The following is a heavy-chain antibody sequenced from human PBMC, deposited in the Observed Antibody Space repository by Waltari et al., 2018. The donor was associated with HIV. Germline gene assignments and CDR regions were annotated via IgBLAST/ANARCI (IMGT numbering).Heavy chain of an antibody. CDR1: GFTFRSYG. CDR3: AREAGEDCSGGICSGGGMDV. J-gene: IGHJ6*02. D-gene: IGHD2-15*01. CDR2: IWFDGSER. Sequence: QVQLVESGGGVVQPGRSLRLSCAASGFTFRSYGMHWVRQAPGKGLEWVAIIWFDGSERHYADSVKGRFSISRDTSRNTVNLQMDSPRAEDTAIYYCAREAGEDCSGGICSGGGMDVWGQGTTVIVSS. V-gene: IGHV3-33*01.